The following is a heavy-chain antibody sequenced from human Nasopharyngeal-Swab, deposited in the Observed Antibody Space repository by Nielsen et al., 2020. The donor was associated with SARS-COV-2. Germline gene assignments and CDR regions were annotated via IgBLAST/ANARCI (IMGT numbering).Heavy chain of an antibody. J-gene: IGHJ6*03. D-gene: IGHD3-10*01. V-gene: IGHV4-31*02. CDR2: IYYSGST. CDR3: ARGGGWFGELLGGYYYYYYMDV. Sequence: WIRQPPGRGLEWIGYIYYSGSTYYNPSLKSRVTISVDTSKNQFSLKLSSVTAADTAVYYCARGGGWFGELLGGYYYYYYMDVWGKGTTVTSP.